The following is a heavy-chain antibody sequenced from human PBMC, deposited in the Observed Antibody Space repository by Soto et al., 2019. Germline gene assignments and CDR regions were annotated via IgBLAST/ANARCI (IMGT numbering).Heavy chain of an antibody. CDR3: ARSYGSGGSWFDP. J-gene: IGHJ5*02. Sequence: SETLSLTCTFSGGSISSGDYYLSWIRQPPGKGLEWIGYICYSGSTYYNPSLKSRVTISVDTSKNQFSLKLSSVTAADTAVYYCARSYGSGGSWFDPWGQGTLVTVSS. CDR2: ICYSGST. D-gene: IGHD3-10*01. CDR1: GGSISSGDYY. V-gene: IGHV4-30-4*01.